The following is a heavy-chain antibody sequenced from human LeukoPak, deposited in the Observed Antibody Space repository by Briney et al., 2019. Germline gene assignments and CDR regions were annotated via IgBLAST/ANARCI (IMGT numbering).Heavy chain of an antibody. CDR3: ARDLSMSASVDILDY. CDR1: GXTFGSYW. CDR2: INGDGSVT. J-gene: IGHJ4*02. Sequence: GGSLRLSCAASGXTFGSYWVHWVRQAPGKGLVWVSRINGDGSVTRYADSVKGRFTISRDSAKNRLFLQMNSLRAEDTAVYYCARDLSMSASVDILDYWGLGALVTVSS. V-gene: IGHV3-74*01. D-gene: IGHD2/OR15-2a*01.